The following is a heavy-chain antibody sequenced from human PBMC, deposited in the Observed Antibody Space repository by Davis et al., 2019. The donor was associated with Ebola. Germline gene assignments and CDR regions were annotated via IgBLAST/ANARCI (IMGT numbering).Heavy chain of an antibody. J-gene: IGHJ4*02. CDR2: ISYDGSNK. CDR1: GFTFSSYA. CDR3: AKDLAAAAQEDYFDY. V-gene: IGHV3-30-3*01. D-gene: IGHD6-13*01. Sequence: GESLKISCAASGFTFSSYAMHWVRQAPGKGLEWVAVISYDGSNKYYADSVKGRFTISRDNSKNTLYLQMNSLRAEDTAVYYCAKDLAAAAQEDYFDYWGQGTLVTVSS.